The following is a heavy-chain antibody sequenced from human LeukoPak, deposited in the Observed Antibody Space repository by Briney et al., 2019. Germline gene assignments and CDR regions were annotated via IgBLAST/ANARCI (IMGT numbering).Heavy chain of an antibody. J-gene: IGHJ4*02. Sequence: PGGSLRLSCVASGFTFSSYAMSWVRQAPGKGLEWVSVVSGGGHNTYYADSVKGRFTMSRDNSKITLYLQMNSLRAEDTAVYYCAKEAGRWELEWGQGTLVTVSS. D-gene: IGHD1-26*01. V-gene: IGHV3-23*01. CDR1: GFTFSSYA. CDR2: VSGGGHNT. CDR3: AKEAGRWELE.